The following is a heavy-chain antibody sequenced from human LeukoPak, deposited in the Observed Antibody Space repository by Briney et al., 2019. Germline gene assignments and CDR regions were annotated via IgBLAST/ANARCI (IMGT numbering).Heavy chain of an antibody. Sequence: PSETLSLTCAVYGRSFSGYYWSWIRQPPGKGLEWIGEINHSGSTNYNPSLKSPVTISVDTSKNQFSLKLSSVTAADTAVYYCARGPSYTYYYDRSGYYLNYWGQGTLVTVSS. CDR2: INHSGST. CDR3: ARGPSYTYYYDRSGYYLNY. V-gene: IGHV4-34*01. D-gene: IGHD3-22*01. CDR1: GRSFSGYY. J-gene: IGHJ4*02.